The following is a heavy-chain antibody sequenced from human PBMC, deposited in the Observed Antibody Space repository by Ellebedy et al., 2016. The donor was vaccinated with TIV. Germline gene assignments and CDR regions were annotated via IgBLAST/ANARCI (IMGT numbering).Heavy chain of an antibody. CDR2: IKEDGSEK. CDR3: ARDPGYYYYGMDV. J-gene: IGHJ6*02. V-gene: IGHV3-7*01. CDR1: GFTFSSYW. Sequence: GGSLRLSCAASGFTFSSYWMSRVRQAPGKGLEWVANIKEDGSEKYYVDSVKGRFTISRDNAKNSLYLQMDSLRAEDTAVYYCARDPGYYYYGMDVWGQGTTVTVSS.